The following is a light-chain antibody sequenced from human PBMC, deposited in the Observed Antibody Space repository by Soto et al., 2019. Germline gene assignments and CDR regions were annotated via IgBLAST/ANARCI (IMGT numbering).Light chain of an antibody. CDR3: SLYTTTSTYV. CDR1: SGDIGSYNR. Sequence: QSALTQPASVSGSPGQSITISCTGTSGDIGSYNRVSWYQQHPGKAPKLLIYGVSNRPSGVPDRFSGSRSANTASLTISGLQPEDEANYYCSLYTTTSTYVFGPGTKLTVL. V-gene: IGLV2-18*01. CDR2: GVS. J-gene: IGLJ1*01.